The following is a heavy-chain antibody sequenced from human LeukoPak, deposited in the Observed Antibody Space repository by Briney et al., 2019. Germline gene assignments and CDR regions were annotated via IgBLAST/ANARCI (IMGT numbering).Heavy chain of an antibody. J-gene: IGHJ4*02. CDR1: GFTFSSYA. V-gene: IGHV3-23*01. D-gene: IGHD3-22*01. CDR2: ISGSGGST. CDR3: AKSSMIVAVMYSFDC. Sequence: GGSLRLSCAASGFTFSSYAMSWVRQAPVKGLEWVSAISGSGGSTYYADSVKGRFTISRDNSKNTLYLQMNSLRAEDTAVYYCAKSSMIVAVMYSFDCWGQGTLVTVSS.